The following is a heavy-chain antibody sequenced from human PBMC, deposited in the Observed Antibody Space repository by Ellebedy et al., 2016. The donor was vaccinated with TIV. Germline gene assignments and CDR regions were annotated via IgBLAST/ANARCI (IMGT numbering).Heavy chain of an antibody. J-gene: IGHJ4*02. CDR2: IYPDDSDT. CDR1: GYNFPKYW. Sequence: GESLKISCNGSGYNFPKYWIAWVRQMPGKGLEWMGNIYPDDSDTRYSPSFQGHVTFTADKSISTAYLQWSSLKASDTAMYYCARRDTDRGTDYWGQGTLITVSS. V-gene: IGHV5-51*01. CDR3: ARRDTDRGTDY. D-gene: IGHD5-18*01.